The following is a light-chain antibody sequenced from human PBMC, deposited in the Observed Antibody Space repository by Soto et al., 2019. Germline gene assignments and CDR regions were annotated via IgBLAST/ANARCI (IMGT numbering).Light chain of an antibody. CDR2: YAS. V-gene: IGKV3-11*01. CDR3: QRYNNWPLT. CDR1: QSLSSY. Sequence: EIVLTQSPATLSLSPGERATLSCRASQSLSSYLAWYQQKPGQPPRLLIYYASNRATGIPDRFSGSGSGTDFTLTISSLEPEDFAVYYCQRYNNWPLTFGGGTKVESK. J-gene: IGKJ4*01.